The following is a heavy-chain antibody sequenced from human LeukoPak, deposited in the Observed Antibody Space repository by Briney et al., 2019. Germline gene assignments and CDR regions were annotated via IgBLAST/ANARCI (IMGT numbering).Heavy chain of an antibody. J-gene: IGHJ4*02. D-gene: IGHD3-22*01. V-gene: IGHV1-46*01. CDR2: INPSGGST. Sequence: ASVKVSCKASGYTFTSYYMHWVRQAPGQGLEWMEIINPSGGSTSYAQKFQGRVTMTRDTSTSTVYMELSSLRSEDTAVYYCARAKREVITTTYYFDYWGQGTLVTVSS. CDR1: GYTFTSYY. CDR3: ARAKREVITTTYYFDY.